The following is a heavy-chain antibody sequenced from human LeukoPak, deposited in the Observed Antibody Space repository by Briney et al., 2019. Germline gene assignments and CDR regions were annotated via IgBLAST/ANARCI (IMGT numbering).Heavy chain of an antibody. V-gene: IGHV4-34*01. CDR1: GGSFSGYY. CDR3: ARVKYTMVRGVIGPAIDY. CDR2: INHSGST. J-gene: IGHJ4*02. Sequence: SETLSLTCAVYGGSFSGYYWSWIRQPPGKGLEWIGEINHSGSTNYSPSLKSRVTISVDTSKNQFSLKLSSVTAADTAVYYCARVKYTMVRGVIGPAIDYWGQGTLVTVSS. D-gene: IGHD3-10*01.